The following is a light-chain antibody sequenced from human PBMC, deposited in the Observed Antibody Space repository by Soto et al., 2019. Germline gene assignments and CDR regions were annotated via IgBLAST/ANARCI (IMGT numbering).Light chain of an antibody. CDR3: CAYGGGSGV. Sequence: QSALTQPASVSGSPGQSITISCTGTSRDVGSDTLVSWYQQHPATAPKLLIYEGTHRPSGVPDRFSGSKSGNAASLTIPGLQDEDKADYESCAYGGGSGVFGGGTKLTVL. V-gene: IGLV2-23*01. CDR2: EGT. CDR1: SRDVGSDTL. J-gene: IGLJ3*02.